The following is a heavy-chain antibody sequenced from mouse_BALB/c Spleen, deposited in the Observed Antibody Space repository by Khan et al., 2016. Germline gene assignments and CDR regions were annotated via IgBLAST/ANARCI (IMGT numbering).Heavy chain of an antibody. Sequence: QVQLQQSGAELVRPGTSVKVSCKASGYAFTNFLIQWVKQRPGQGLEWVGVINPGSGGTNYNEKFKDKATLTADKSSSTAYMQLSSLTSDDSAVYFCASYGNFDYWGKGTTLTVSS. CDR3: ASYGNFDY. CDR2: INPGSGGT. CDR1: GYAFTNFL. D-gene: IGHD2-1*01. J-gene: IGHJ2*01. V-gene: IGHV1-54*01.